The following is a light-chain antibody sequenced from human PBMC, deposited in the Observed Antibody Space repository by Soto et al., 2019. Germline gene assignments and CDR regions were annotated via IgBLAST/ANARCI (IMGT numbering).Light chain of an antibody. Sequence: DIQMTQSPSSLSASVGDRVTITCRASQGINHYLAWFQQKPGKVPKLLIYATSTLQSGVPSRFSGSGFGTDFTLTFSSLQPEDVATYYCQKHNSAPLFFGPGTKVEIK. V-gene: IGKV1-27*01. CDR3: QKHNSAPLF. J-gene: IGKJ3*01. CDR1: QGINHY. CDR2: ATS.